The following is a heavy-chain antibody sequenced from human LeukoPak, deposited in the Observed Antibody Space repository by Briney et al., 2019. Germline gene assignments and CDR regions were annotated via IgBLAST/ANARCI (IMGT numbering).Heavy chain of an antibody. Sequence: ASVKVSCKASGGTFSSYAISWVRQAPGQGLEWMGRIIPILGIANYAQKFQGRVTITADKSTSTAYMELSSLRSEDTAVYYCARGGYDFWSGYYTHDAFDIWGQGTMVTVSS. CDR3: ARGGYDFWSGYYTHDAFDI. J-gene: IGHJ3*02. CDR2: IIPILGIA. V-gene: IGHV1-69*04. CDR1: GGTFSSYA. D-gene: IGHD3-3*01.